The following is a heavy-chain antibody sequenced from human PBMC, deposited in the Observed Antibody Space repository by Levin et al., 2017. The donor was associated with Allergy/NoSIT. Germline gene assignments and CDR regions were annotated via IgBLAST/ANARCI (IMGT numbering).Heavy chain of an antibody. V-gene: IGHV4-59*01. J-gene: IGHJ6*03. CDR2: IYYSGST. Sequence: SQTLSLTCTVPGGSISSYYWSWIRQPPGKGLEWIGYIYYSGSTNYNPSLKSRVTISVDTSKNQFSLKLSSVTAADTAVYYCARAGHYYYYYMDVWGKGTTVTVSS. CDR3: ARAGHYYYYYMDV. D-gene: IGHD1-14*01. CDR1: GGSISSYY.